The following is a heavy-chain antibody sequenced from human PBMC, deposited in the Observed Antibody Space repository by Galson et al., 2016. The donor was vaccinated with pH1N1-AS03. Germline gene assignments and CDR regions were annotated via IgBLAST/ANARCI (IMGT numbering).Heavy chain of an antibody. V-gene: IGHV1-3*01. Sequence: SVKVSCKASGYSFTRYAVHWVRQAPGQRLEWMGWINAGTGNTKSSQQFQARLTITRDTSARTVYMELRGLGTGDTAVYYCARNVAEAEPGTHSPYGMDVWGRGTTVSVSS. CDR1: GYSFTRYA. D-gene: IGHD1-26*01. J-gene: IGHJ6*02. CDR2: INAGTGNT. CDR3: ARNVAEAEPGTHSPYGMDV.